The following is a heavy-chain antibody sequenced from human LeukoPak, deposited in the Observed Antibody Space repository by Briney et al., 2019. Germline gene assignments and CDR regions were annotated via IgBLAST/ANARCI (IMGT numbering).Heavy chain of an antibody. CDR1: GGSISSHY. J-gene: IGHJ4*02. CDR2: IYYSGST. CDR3: ARARDPSLIDY. Sequence: SETLSLTCTVSGGSISSHYWSWIRQPPGQGLEWIGYIYYSGSTNYNPSLKSRVTISVDTSKNQFSLKLSSVTAADTAVYYCARARDPSLIDYWGQGTLVTVSS. V-gene: IGHV4-59*11.